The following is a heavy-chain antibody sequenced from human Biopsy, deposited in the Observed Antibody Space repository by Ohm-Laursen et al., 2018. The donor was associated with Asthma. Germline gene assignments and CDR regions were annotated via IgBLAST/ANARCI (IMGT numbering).Heavy chain of an antibody. CDR3: AKRRGYSDLTDFDH. Sequence: SLRLSCSASGFTFGDYWMSWVRQVPGKGLEWVAVVSYDGGVVHYADSMKGRFTISRDNAKSTLYLQMNRLRTDDTAVYFCAKRRGYSDLTDFDHWGQGTLVTVSS. J-gene: IGHJ4*02. V-gene: IGHV3-30*18. CDR2: VSYDGGVV. D-gene: IGHD3-3*01. CDR1: GFTFGDYW.